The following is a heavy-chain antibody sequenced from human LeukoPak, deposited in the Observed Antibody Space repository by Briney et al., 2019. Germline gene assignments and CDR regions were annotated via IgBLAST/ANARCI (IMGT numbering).Heavy chain of an antibody. V-gene: IGHV4-39*01. CDR1: GGSISSSSYY. CDR2: IYYSGST. CDR3: ASRTPGSYYPSDY. J-gene: IGHJ4*02. Sequence: NPSETLSLTCTVSGGSISSSSYYWGWIRQPPGKGLEWIGSIYYSGSTYYNPSLKSRVTISVDMSKNQFSLKLSSVTAADTAVYYCASRTPGSYYPSDYWGQGTLVTVSS. D-gene: IGHD1-26*01.